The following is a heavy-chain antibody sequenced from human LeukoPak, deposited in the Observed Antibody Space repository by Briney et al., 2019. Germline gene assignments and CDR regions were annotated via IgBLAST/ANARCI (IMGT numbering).Heavy chain of an antibody. Sequence: PGGSLRLSCAASGFTFSSFAMHWVRQAPGKGLEYVSAISTSGGTTFYANSVKDRFTIPRDNSKNTLYLHMGSLRPEDMAVYYCARANQFSGSGTYYNDFWGQGTLVTVSS. CDR3: ARANQFSGSGTYYNDF. D-gene: IGHD3-10*01. CDR2: ISTSGGTT. J-gene: IGHJ4*02. V-gene: IGHV3-64*01. CDR1: GFTFSSFA.